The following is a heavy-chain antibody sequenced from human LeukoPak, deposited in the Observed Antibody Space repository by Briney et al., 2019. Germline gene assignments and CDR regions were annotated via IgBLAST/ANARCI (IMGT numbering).Heavy chain of an antibody. D-gene: IGHD6-19*01. Sequence: SVKVSCKASGGTFSGYAISWVRQAPGQGLEWMGRIIPILGIANYAQKFQGRVTITADKSTSTAHMELSSLRSEDTAVYYCARVVGLVAGIGEFDPWGQGTLVTVSS. J-gene: IGHJ5*02. CDR2: IIPILGIA. V-gene: IGHV1-69*04. CDR3: ARVVGLVAGIGEFDP. CDR1: GGTFSGYA.